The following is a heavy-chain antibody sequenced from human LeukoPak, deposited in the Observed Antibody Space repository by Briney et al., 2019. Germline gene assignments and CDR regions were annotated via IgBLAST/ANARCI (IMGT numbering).Heavy chain of an antibody. V-gene: IGHV3-30*02. CDR2: IRYDGTNK. J-gene: IGHJ4*02. CDR1: GFTFSSYE. D-gene: IGHD3-22*01. Sequence: GGSLRLSCAASGFTFSSYEMNWVRQAPGKGLEWVAFIRYDGTNKYYADSVKGRITISRDNSKNTLYLQMNSLRAEDTAMYYCAKDSAYYHDSSGYYYDWGQGTLVTVSS. CDR3: AKDSAYYHDSSGYYYD.